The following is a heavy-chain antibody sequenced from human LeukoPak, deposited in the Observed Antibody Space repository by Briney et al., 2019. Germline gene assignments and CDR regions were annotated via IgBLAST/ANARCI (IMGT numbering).Heavy chain of an antibody. V-gene: IGHV3-11*01. CDR1: GFTFSDYY. CDR3: ARDWGYNWNVRSFDY. CDR2: ISSSGSTI. Sequence: PGGSLRLSCAASGFTFSDYYMSWIRQAPGKGLEWVSYISSSGSTIYYADSVKGRFTISRDNAKNSLYLQMNSLRAEDTAVYYCARDWGYNWNVRSFDYWGQGTLVTVSS. D-gene: IGHD1-20*01. J-gene: IGHJ4*02.